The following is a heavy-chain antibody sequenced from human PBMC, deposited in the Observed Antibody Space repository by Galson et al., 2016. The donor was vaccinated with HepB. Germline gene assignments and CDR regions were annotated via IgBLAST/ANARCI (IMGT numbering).Heavy chain of an antibody. Sequence: SLRLSCAASGFSFSDYWMTWVRQAPGKGLECVASIKHDGSETKYVDSVKGRFIISRDNSKTALYLQMNSLRAEDTAVYYCAKGGFRLLDTWGQGTLVTVSS. V-gene: IGHV3-7*03. CDR2: IKHDGSET. J-gene: IGHJ5*02. CDR1: GFSFSDYW. D-gene: IGHD3-10*01. CDR3: AKGGFRLLDT.